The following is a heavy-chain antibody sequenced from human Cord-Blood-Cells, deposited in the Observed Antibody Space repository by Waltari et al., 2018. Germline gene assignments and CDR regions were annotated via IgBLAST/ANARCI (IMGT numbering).Heavy chain of an antibody. CDR2: INHSGST. J-gene: IGHJ1*01. D-gene: IGHD3-16*01. CDR3: ARSLGAPGQGSFQH. CDR1: GGSFSGYY. V-gene: IGHV4-34*01. Sequence: QVQLQQWGAGLLKPSETLSLTCAVYGGSFSGYYWSWIRQPPGKGLEWMGEINHSGSTNYNPSLKSRVTISVDTSKNQFSLKLSSVTAADTAVYYCARSLGAPGQGSFQHWGQGTLVTVSS.